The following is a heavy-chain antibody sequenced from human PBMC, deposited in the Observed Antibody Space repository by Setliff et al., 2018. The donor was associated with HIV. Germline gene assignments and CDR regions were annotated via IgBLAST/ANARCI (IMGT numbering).Heavy chain of an antibody. CDR3: ARVTTIFGVIIPFDS. V-gene: IGHV3-74*01. CDR2: INIDGSTT. J-gene: IGHJ4*02. CDR1: GFTFSNHW. D-gene: IGHD3-3*01. Sequence: GGSLRLSCAASGFTFSNHWMHWVRQAPGKGLVWVSRINIDGSTTNYADSVKGRFTISRDNANNTLYLQMNSLRAEDTAVYYCARVTTIFGVIIPFDSWGQGTLVTV.